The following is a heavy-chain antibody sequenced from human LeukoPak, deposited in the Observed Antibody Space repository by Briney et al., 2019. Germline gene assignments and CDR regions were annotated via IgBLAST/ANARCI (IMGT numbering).Heavy chain of an antibody. V-gene: IGHV3-48*02. J-gene: IGHJ4*02. D-gene: IGHD2-2*01. CDR2: ITMNSVR. CDR3: TRGRYQFLGPNDY. Sequence: PGGSLRLSCSASGFSLSDYGMSWVRQAPGKGLEWVSYITMNSVRLYADSMKGRFTISRDNDKNSVYLQMNSPRDEDTAMYYCTRGRYQFLGPNDYWGQGSLVTVSS. CDR1: GFSLSDYG.